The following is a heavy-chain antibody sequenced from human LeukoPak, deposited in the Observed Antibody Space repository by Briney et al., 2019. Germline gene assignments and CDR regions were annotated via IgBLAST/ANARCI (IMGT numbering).Heavy chain of an antibody. Sequence: GRSLRLSCAASGFTFDDYAMHWVRQAPGKGLEWVSGISWNSGSTGYADSVKGRFTISRDNAKNSLYLQMNSLRAEDMALYYCAKATPGIAVAGSFDYWGQGTLVTVSS. CDR2: ISWNSGST. D-gene: IGHD6-19*01. CDR1: GFTFDDYA. V-gene: IGHV3-9*03. J-gene: IGHJ4*02. CDR3: AKATPGIAVAGSFDY.